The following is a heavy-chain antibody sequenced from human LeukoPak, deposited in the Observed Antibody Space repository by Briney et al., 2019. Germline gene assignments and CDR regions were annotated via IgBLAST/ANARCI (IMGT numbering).Heavy chain of an antibody. CDR2: INPSGGST. D-gene: IGHD2-2*01. V-gene: IGHV1-46*01. CDR1: GYRFTSYD. Sequence: GASVKVSCTPSGYRFTSYDMHWVRQAPGQGLEWMGIINPSGGSTSYAQRFQGRVAMTRDTSTTTVYMEVDSLTSEDTAVYFCARDGPTAAPFDYWGQGTLVTVSS. CDR3: ARDGPTAAPFDY. J-gene: IGHJ4*02.